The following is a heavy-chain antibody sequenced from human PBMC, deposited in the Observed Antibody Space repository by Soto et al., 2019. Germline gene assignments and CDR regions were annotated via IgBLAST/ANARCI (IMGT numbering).Heavy chain of an antibody. J-gene: IGHJ4*02. Sequence: PSGTLSLTCTVLGASIRSYYWSWMRQPPGKGLEWIGYIYYSGSTNYNPSLKSRVTISVDTSKNQFSLKLSSVTAADTAVYYCARLREPRGPVDYWGQGTLVTVSS. D-gene: IGHD3-10*01. CDR2: IYYSGST. CDR1: GASIRSYY. CDR3: ARLREPRGPVDY. V-gene: IGHV4-59*08.